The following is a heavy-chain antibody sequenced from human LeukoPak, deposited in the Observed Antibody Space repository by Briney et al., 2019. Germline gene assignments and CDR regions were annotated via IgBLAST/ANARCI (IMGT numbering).Heavy chain of an antibody. CDR1: GHTFIGYY. Sequence: WASVKVSCKASGHTFIGYYMHWVRQAPGQGLEWMGWINPNSGGTNYAQKFQGWVTMTRDTSISTAYMELSRLRSDDTAVYYCARAAMNLDGYNWWYFDYWGQGTLVTVSS. V-gene: IGHV1-2*04. CDR2: INPNSGGT. CDR3: ARAAMNLDGYNWWYFDY. J-gene: IGHJ4*02. D-gene: IGHD5-24*01.